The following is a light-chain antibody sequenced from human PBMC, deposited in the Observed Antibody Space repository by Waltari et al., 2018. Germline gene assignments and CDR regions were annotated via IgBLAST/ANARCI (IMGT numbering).Light chain of an antibody. Sequence: EIVLTQSPVTLSLFPGERATLSCRASESVSSYFACYQQKPGQAPRLLIYGASNRATGIPARFSGSGSGTDFTLTISSLEPEDFAVYYCQQRSNWPTFGQGTKVEFK. CDR3: QQRSNWPT. J-gene: IGKJ1*01. V-gene: IGKV3-11*01. CDR1: ESVSSY. CDR2: GAS.